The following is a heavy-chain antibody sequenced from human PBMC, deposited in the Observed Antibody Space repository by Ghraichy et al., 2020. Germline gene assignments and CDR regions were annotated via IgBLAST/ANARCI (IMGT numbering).Heavy chain of an antibody. CDR2: ISSNGGST. CDR3: VKDRDYGGNSGNFDY. Sequence: GGSLRLSCSASGFTFSSYAMHWVRQAPGKGLEYVSAISSNGGSTYYADSVKGRFTISRDNSKNTLYLQMSSLRAEDTAVYYCVKDRDYGGNSGNFDYWGQGTLVTVSS. J-gene: IGHJ4*02. CDR1: GFTFSSYA. V-gene: IGHV3-64D*06. D-gene: IGHD4-23*01.